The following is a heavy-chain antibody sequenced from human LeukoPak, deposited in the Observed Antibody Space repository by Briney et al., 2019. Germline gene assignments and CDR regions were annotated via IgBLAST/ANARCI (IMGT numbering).Heavy chain of an antibody. CDR3: ARETITIFGVAKGAFDI. V-gene: IGHV1-69*13. D-gene: IGHD3-3*01. CDR2: IVPIFGTA. Sequence: ASVKVSCKASGGTFSSYAISWVRQAPGQGLEWMGGIVPIFGTANYAQKFQGRVTITADESTSTAYMELSSLRSEDTAVYYCARETITIFGVAKGAFDIWGQGTMVTVSS. J-gene: IGHJ3*02. CDR1: GGTFSSYA.